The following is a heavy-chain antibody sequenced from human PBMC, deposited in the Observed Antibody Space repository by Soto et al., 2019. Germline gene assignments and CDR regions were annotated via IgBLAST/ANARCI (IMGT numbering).Heavy chain of an antibody. Sequence: QVQLVQSGAEVKKPGASVKVSCKASGYPFTSYDITWVRQATGQGLEWMGWMNPNSGNTGNAQKFQGRVTMTRNTSISTAYMELSSLRSEDTAVYYCASLPWANYYYYGMDVCGQGTTVTVSS. D-gene: IGHD7-27*01. CDR2: MNPNSGNT. J-gene: IGHJ6*02. CDR3: ASLPWANYYYYGMDV. CDR1: GYPFTSYD. V-gene: IGHV1-8*01.